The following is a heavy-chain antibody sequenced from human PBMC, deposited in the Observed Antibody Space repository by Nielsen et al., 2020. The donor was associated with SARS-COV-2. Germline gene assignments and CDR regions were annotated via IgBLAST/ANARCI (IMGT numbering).Heavy chain of an antibody. Sequence: SGPTLVKPTETLTLTCTVSGFSLSNARMGVGWIRQPPGRALESLAHIFSNDEKSYSTSLKSRLTISKDTSKSQVVLTMTNMDPVDTATYYCARIQLELRLFYFYYSMGVWGKGTTVTVSS. J-gene: IGHJ6*03. CDR1: GFSLSNARMG. CDR2: IFSNDEK. D-gene: IGHD1-7*01. CDR3: ARIQLELRLFYFYYSMGV. V-gene: IGHV2-26*01.